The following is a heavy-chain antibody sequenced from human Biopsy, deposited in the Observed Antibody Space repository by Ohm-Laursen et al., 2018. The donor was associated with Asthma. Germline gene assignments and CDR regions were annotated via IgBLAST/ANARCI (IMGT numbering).Heavy chain of an antibody. CDR3: ARGDSSGWSHYYFDY. CDR1: VFTVSRDH. Sequence: SLRPSCAASVFTVSRDHMFWVRPAPWKGLEWVSVIYSGGTSDTADSVRGRFTISRDFYKNTLYLQMDSLRAEDTAVYYCARGDSSGWSHYYFDYWGQGTLVTVSS. CDR2: IYSGGTS. D-gene: IGHD6-19*01. J-gene: IGHJ4*02. V-gene: IGHV3-53*01.